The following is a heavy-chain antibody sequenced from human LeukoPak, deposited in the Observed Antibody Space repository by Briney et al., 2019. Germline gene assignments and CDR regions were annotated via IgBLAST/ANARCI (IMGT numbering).Heavy chain of an antibody. Sequence: GGSLRLSCAASGFTFNKYALTWVRQTPGKGLEWVSAISTGSSYTFYGDSVKGRFTISRDNAKNSLYLQMNSLRAEDTAVYYCARDLWELGWYFDLWGRGTLVTVSS. V-gene: IGHV3-21*01. CDR2: ISTGSSYT. CDR1: GFTFNKYA. CDR3: ARDLWELGWYFDL. D-gene: IGHD1-26*01. J-gene: IGHJ2*01.